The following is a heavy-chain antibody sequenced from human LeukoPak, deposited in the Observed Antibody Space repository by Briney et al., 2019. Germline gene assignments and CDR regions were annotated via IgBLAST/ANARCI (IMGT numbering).Heavy chain of an antibody. CDR1: GFTFSDYY. V-gene: IGHV3-11*01. CDR2: ISSSGSTI. J-gene: IGHJ3*02. Sequence: GGSLRLSCAASGFTFSDYYMSWIRQAPGKGLEWVSYISSSGSTIYYADSVKGRFTISRDNAKNSLYLQMNSLRAEDTAVCYCARFGYSSGWYYAFDIWGQGTMVTVSS. CDR3: ARFGYSSGWYYAFDI. D-gene: IGHD6-19*01.